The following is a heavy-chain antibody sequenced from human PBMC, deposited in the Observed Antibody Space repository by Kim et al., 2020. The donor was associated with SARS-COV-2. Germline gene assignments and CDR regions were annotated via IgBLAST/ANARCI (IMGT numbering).Heavy chain of an antibody. Sequence: SETLSLTCTVSGGSISSGDYYWSWIRQPPGKGLEWIGYIYYSGSTYYNPSLKSRVTISVDTSKNQFSLKLSSVTAADTAVYYCARGPDIVVVPAAIGAFDIWGQGTMVTVSS. J-gene: IGHJ3*02. CDR2: IYYSGST. D-gene: IGHD2-2*01. CDR1: GGSISSGDYY. V-gene: IGHV4-30-4*01. CDR3: ARGPDIVVVPAAIGAFDI.